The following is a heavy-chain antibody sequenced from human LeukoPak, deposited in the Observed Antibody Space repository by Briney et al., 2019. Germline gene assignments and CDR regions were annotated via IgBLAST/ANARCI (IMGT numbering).Heavy chain of an antibody. CDR3: ARGRGRFLEWLTARDYYYYGMDV. Sequence: ASVKVSCKASGYTFTSYDINWVRQATGQGLEWMGWMNPNSGNTGYAQKFQGGATMTRNTSISTAYMELSSLRSEDTAVYYCARGRGRFLEWLTARDYYYYGMDVWGQGTTVTVSS. J-gene: IGHJ6*02. CDR1: GYTFTSYD. V-gene: IGHV1-8*01. D-gene: IGHD3-3*01. CDR2: MNPNSGNT.